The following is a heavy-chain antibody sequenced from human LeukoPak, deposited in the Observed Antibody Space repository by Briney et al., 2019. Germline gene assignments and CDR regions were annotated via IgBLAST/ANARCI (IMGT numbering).Heavy chain of an antibody. Sequence: GGSLRLSCAASGFTFNTYAMSWVRQAPGKGLEWVSVIYSGGSTYYADSVKGRFTISRDNSKNTLYLQMNSLRAEDTAVYYCASSYDSSGYYTSFDYWGQGTLVTVSS. D-gene: IGHD3-22*01. CDR3: ASSYDSSGYYTSFDY. CDR1: GFTFNTYA. V-gene: IGHV3-66*01. J-gene: IGHJ4*02. CDR2: IYSGGST.